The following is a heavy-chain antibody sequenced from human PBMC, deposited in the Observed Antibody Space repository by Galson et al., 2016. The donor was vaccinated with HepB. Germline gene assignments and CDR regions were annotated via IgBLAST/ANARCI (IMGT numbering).Heavy chain of an antibody. CDR2: IGGSGGSI. CDR1: GFTFGSYA. J-gene: IGHJ6*02. D-gene: IGHD1-14*01. CDR3: AKGPTGYYYYGMDV. Sequence: SLRLSCAASGFTFGSYAMTWVRQAPGKGLERVSGIGGSGGSINYADSVKGRFTISRDNPKNTLYLQMNSLRAEDTAVYYCAKGPTGYYYYGMDVWGQGTTVTVSS. V-gene: IGHV3-23*01.